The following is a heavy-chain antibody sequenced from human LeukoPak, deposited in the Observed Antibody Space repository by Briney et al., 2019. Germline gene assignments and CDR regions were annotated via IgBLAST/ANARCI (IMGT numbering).Heavy chain of an antibody. V-gene: IGHV4-30-2*01. D-gene: IGHD1-14*01. CDR2: IYHSGST. CDR3: ARDNHGAFDI. Sequence: PSQTLSLTCAVSGGSISSGGYSWSWIRQPPGKDLEWIGYIYHSGSTYYNPSLKSRVTISVDRSKNQFSLKLSSVTAADTAVYYCARDNHGAFDIWGQGTMVTVSS. CDR1: GGSISSGGYS. J-gene: IGHJ3*02.